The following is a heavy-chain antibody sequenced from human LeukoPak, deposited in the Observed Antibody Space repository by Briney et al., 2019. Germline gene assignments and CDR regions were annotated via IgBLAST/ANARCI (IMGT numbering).Heavy chain of an antibody. CDR1: GYTFTSYG. V-gene: IGHV1-18*01. J-gene: IGHJ4*02. Sequence: ASVKVSCKASGYTFTSYGISWVRQAPGQGLEWMGWISAYNGNTNYAQKLQGRVTMTTDTSTSTAYMEMRSLRSDDTAVYYCARDFLRLETLERDYYGSEWGQGTLVTVSS. CDR3: ARDFLRLETLERDYYGSE. D-gene: IGHD3-10*01. CDR2: ISAYNGNT.